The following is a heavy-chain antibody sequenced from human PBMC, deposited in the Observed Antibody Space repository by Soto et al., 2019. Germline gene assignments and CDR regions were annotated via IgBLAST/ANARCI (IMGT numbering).Heavy chain of an antibody. CDR2: TSAYNGNT. D-gene: IGHD2-15*01. CDR1: GYTFTSYG. CDR3: ARDRMVVVVAATPAVYYYYGMDV. Sequence: ASVKVSCKASGYTFTSYGISWVRQAPGQGLEWMGWTSAYNGNTNYAQKLQGRVTMTTDTSTSTAYMELRSLRSDDTAVYYCARDRMVVVVAATPAVYYYYGMDVWGQGTTVTVSS. J-gene: IGHJ6*02. V-gene: IGHV1-18*01.